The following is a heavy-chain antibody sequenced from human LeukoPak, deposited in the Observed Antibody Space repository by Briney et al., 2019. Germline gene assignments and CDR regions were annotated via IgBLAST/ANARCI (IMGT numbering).Heavy chain of an antibody. J-gene: IGHJ4*02. CDR2: ISGDGTYT. D-gene: IGHD1-14*01. V-gene: IGHV3-23*01. CDR1: GFTFGTYA. Sequence: GGSLRLSCAASGFTFGTYAMSWVRQAPGKGLEWVSFISGDGTYTNYVDSVKGRFTMSTDNSKNTLFLHMNSLRAEDTAVYYCAKGSLTATPTTEYSDSWGQGTLVSVS. CDR3: AKGSLTATPTTEYSDS.